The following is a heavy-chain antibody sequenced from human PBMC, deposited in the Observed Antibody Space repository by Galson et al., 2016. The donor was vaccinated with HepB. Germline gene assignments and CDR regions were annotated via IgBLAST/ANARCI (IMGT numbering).Heavy chain of an antibody. CDR1: GFTFGDYY. D-gene: IGHD1-1*01. CDR3: ASDNWNDLGYEY. V-gene: IGHV3-11*01. J-gene: IGHJ4*02. CDR2: ISSRGTTI. Sequence: SLRLSCAASGFTFGDYYMNWLRQTPGKGLEWVGYISSRGTTIYYADSVRGRFTISRDNAKKSLYLQMNSLRVEDTAVYYCASDNWNDLGYEYWGQGTLVTVSS.